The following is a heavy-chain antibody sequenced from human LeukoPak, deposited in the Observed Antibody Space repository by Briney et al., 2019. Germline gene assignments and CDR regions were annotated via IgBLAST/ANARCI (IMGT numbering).Heavy chain of an antibody. J-gene: IGHJ4*02. CDR3: ASWYSSSWYLGY. CDR2: IIPIFGTA. D-gene: IGHD6-13*01. CDR1: GGTFSSYA. V-gene: IGHV1-69*05. Sequence: ASVKVSCKASGGTFSSYAISWVRQAPGQGLEWMGGIIPIFGTANYAQKFQGRVTITTDESTSTAYMELSSLRSEDTAVYYCASWYSSSWYLGYWGQGTLVTVSS.